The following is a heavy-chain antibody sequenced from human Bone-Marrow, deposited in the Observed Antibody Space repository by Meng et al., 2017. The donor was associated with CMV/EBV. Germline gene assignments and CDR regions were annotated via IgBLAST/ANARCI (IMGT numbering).Heavy chain of an antibody. J-gene: IGHJ4*02. CDR1: GGSFSGYY. V-gene: IGHV4-34*01. CDR3: ARGRGYSGSRFDY. Sequence: SDTLSLTCAVYGGSFSGYYWSWIRQPPGKGLEWIGEINHSGSTNYNPSLKSRVTISVDTSKNQFSLKPSSVTAADTAVYYCARGRGYSGSRFDYCGQGTLVTVSS. CDR2: INHSGST. D-gene: IGHD1-26*01.